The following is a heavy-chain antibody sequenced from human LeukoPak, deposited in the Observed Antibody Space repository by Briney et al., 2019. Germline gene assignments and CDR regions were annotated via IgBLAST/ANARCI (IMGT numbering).Heavy chain of an antibody. Sequence: PGGSLRLSCAASGFTFSSYSMNWVRQAPGKGLEWVSYISSSSSIIYYADSVKGRFTISRDNAKNSLYLQMTSLRDEDTAVYYCARRRDACNNFDYWGQGTLVTVSS. CDR2: ISSSSSII. J-gene: IGHJ4*02. CDR3: ARRRDACNNFDY. D-gene: IGHD5-24*01. V-gene: IGHV3-48*02. CDR1: GFTFSSYS.